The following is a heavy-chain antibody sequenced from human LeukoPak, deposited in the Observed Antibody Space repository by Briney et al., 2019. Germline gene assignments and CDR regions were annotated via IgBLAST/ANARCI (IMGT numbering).Heavy chain of an antibody. CDR1: GYTFTSYG. Sequence: ASVKVSCKASGYTFTSYGIRWVRQAPGQGLEWMGWISAYNGNTNYARKLQGRVTMTTDTSTSTAYMELRSLRSDDTAVYYCARADFYSGSYPYFDYWGQGTLVTVSS. CDR2: ISAYNGNT. V-gene: IGHV1-18*01. D-gene: IGHD1-26*01. J-gene: IGHJ4*02. CDR3: ARADFYSGSYPYFDY.